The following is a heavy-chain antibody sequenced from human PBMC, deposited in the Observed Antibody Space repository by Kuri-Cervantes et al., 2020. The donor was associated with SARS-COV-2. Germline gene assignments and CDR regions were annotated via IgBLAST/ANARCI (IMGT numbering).Heavy chain of an antibody. J-gene: IGHJ3*02. CDR1: GYTFTSYG. CDR3: PRVDDTARVIAPGACDI. CDR2: ISAYNGNT. Sequence: ASVKVSCKASGYTFTSYGISWVRHPPGQGLEWMGWISAYNGNTNYAQKLLGRVTMTTDTSTSPANMELWSLRSDDTALYYCPRVDDTARVIAPGACDIWGQWRMVTVSS. D-gene: IGHD5-18*01. V-gene: IGHV1-18*01.